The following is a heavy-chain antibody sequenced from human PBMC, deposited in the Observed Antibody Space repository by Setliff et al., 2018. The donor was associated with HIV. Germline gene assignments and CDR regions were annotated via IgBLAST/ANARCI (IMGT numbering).Heavy chain of an antibody. V-gene: IGHV4-4*09. CDR2: IYATGST. J-gene: IGHJ6*02. CDR1: GGSINSYY. CDR3: ARHPPHDSTWPYYYYGMDV. D-gene: IGHD6-13*01. Sequence: SETLSLTCTVSGGSINSYYWSWIRQPPGKGLEWIGYIYATGSTNYNPSLKGRVTVSVDTAKNQFSQRLSSVTAADTAVYYCARHPPHDSTWPYYYYGMDVWGQGTTVTVSS.